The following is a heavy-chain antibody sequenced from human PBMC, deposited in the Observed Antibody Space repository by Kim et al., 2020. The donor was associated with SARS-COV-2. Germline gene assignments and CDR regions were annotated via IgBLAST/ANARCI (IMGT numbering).Heavy chain of an antibody. CDR2: INPAGGNV. Sequence: ASVKVSCKASGYTFSSHYIHWVRQAPGQGLEWMGMINPAGGNVGYSQKFQGRVTVTRDTSTSTVYMDLTSLRSADTAVYYCARSGRNGREVWGQGTTVTV. V-gene: IGHV1-46*01. CDR3: ARSGRNGREV. J-gene: IGHJ6*02. CDR1: GYTFSSHY.